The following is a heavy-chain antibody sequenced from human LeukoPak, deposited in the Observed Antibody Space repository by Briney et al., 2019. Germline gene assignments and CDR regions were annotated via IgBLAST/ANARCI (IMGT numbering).Heavy chain of an antibody. CDR3: ARENYYGSGSYDY. V-gene: IGHV3-53*01. D-gene: IGHD3-10*01. CDR2: IYSGGST. Sequence: GGSLRLSCAASGFTVSSNYMSWVRQAPGKGLEWVSVIYSGGSTYYADSVKGRFTISRDNSKNTLYLQTNSLRAEDTAVYYCARENYYGSGSYDYWGQGTLVTVSS. J-gene: IGHJ4*02. CDR1: GFTVSSNY.